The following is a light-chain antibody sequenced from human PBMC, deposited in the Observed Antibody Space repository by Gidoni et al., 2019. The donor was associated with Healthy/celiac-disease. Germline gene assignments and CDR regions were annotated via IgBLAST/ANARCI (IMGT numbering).Light chain of an antibody. V-gene: IGKV3-15*01. Sequence: EIVMTQSPATLSVSPGERATLSCRASRSVSSNLAWYQQKPGQAPRLLIYGASTRATGIPARFSGSGSGTEFTLTISSLQSEDLAVYYCQQYNNWPPWTFGQGTKVEIK. CDR3: QQYNNWPPWT. CDR1: RSVSSN. CDR2: GAS. J-gene: IGKJ1*01.